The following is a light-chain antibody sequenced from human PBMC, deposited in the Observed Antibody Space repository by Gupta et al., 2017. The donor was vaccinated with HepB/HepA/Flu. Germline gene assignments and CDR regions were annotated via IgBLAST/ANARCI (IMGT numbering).Light chain of an antibody. CDR1: QSVANSY. CDR3: QHYGTGA. Sequence: ILLTQSPGTLSLSPGERATLSCRASQSVANSYVDWYQQRPGQAPRILIYGGYTRDTDITDRFSGSGSGTDFTLASHRPENEDFDVYCNQHYGTGAFGQGTKVDI. V-gene: IGKV3-20*01. J-gene: IGKJ1*01. CDR2: GGY.